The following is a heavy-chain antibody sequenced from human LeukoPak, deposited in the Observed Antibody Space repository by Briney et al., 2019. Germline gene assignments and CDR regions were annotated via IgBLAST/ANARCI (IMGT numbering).Heavy chain of an antibody. CDR2: INSDGSST. D-gene: IGHD1-1*01. J-gene: IGHJ4*02. V-gene: IGHV3-74*01. Sequence: GGSLRLSCAASGFTFSSYWMHWVRQAPGKGLVWVSRINSDGSSTSYADSVKGRFTISRDNAKNTLYLQMDSLRAEDTAVYYCAKDSRDWTYFDFWGQGTLVTVSS. CDR1: GFTFSSYW. CDR3: AKDSRDWTYFDF.